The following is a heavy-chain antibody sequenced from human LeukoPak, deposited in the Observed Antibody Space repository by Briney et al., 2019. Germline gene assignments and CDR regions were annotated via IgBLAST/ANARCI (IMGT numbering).Heavy chain of an antibody. CDR3: ARSDYSGSGTYTEFDAFDI. CDR1: GGSISSSSYY. Sequence: SETLSLTCTVSGGSISSSSYYWGWIRQPPGKGLEWIGSIYYSGSTYYNPSLKSRVTISMATSKNQSSLKLSSVTAADSAVYYCARSDYSGSGTYTEFDAFDIWGQGPMVTVSS. V-gene: IGHV4-39*07. D-gene: IGHD3-10*01. J-gene: IGHJ3*02. CDR2: IYYSGST.